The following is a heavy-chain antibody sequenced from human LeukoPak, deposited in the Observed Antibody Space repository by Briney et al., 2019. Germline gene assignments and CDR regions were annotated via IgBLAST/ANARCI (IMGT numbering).Heavy chain of an antibody. CDR2: IYYSGST. V-gene: IGHV4-39*07. Sequence: SETLSLTCTVYGGSISSSSYYWGWIRQPPGKGLEWIGSIYYSGSTYYNPSLKSRVTISVDTSKNQFSLKLSSVTAADTAVYYCARDSYDFWSGSYYYYYYYMDVWGKGTTVTVSS. J-gene: IGHJ6*03. CDR1: GGSISSSSYY. D-gene: IGHD3-3*01. CDR3: ARDSYDFWSGSYYYYYYYMDV.